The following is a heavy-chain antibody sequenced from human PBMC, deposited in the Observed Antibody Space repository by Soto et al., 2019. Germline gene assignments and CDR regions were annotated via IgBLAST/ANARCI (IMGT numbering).Heavy chain of an antibody. V-gene: IGHV3-33*01. CDR3: ARSFYDSRGFYFPYDY. Sequence: PGGSLRLSCAASGFTVITYGMHWVRQAPGKGLEWVALIWFDGSNKYYHDSVKGRFTVSRDNSKNTMDLQMNSLRVEDTAVYYCARSFYDSRGFYFPYDYWGQGTLVTVSS. D-gene: IGHD3-22*01. CDR2: IWFDGSNK. CDR1: GFTVITYG. J-gene: IGHJ4*02.